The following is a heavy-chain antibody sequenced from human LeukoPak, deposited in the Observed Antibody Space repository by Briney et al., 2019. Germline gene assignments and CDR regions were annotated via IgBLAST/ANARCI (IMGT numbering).Heavy chain of an antibody. CDR3: APRTYYYDSSGYYYVDY. CDR2: FDPEDGET. J-gene: IGHJ4*02. Sequence: ASVKVSCKVSGYTLTELSMHWVRQAPGKGLEWMGGFDPEDGETIYARKFQGRVTMTEDTSTDTAYMELSSLRSEDTAVYYCAPRTYYYDSSGYYYVDYWGQGTLVTVSS. CDR1: GYTLTELS. V-gene: IGHV1-24*01. D-gene: IGHD3-22*01.